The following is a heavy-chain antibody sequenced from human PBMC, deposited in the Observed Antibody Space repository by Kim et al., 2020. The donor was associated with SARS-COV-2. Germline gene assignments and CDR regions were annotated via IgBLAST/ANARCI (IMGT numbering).Heavy chain of an antibody. CDR2: INHSGST. D-gene: IGHD3-10*01. Sequence: SETLSLICAVYGGSFSGYYWNWIRQPPGKGLEWIGEINHSGSTNYNPSLKSRVTISLDTSKNQFSLKLSSVTAADTAIYYCASGYFREHWGQGTLVTVSS. CDR1: GGSFSGYY. J-gene: IGHJ1*01. V-gene: IGHV4-34*01. CDR3: ASGYFREH.